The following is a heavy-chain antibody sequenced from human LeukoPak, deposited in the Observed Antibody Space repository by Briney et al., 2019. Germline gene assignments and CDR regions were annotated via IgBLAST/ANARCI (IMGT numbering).Heavy chain of an antibody. CDR2: ISAYNGNT. Sequence: ASVKVSCKASGYTFTSYGISWVRQAPGQGLEWMGWISAYNGNTNYAQKLQGRVTMTTDTSTSTAYMELRSLRSDDTAVYYYARDPYDFWSGYYFGYYYYGMDVWGQGTTVTVSS. V-gene: IGHV1-18*01. J-gene: IGHJ6*02. CDR3: ARDPYDFWSGYYFGYYYYGMDV. CDR1: GYTFTSYG. D-gene: IGHD3-3*01.